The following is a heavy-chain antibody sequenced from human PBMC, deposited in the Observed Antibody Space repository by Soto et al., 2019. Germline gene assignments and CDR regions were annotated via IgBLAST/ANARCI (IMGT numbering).Heavy chain of an antibody. Sequence: QVQLQESGPGLVKPSQTLSLTCTVSGGSISSGGYYWSWIRQHPGKGLEWNGYIYYSGSTYYNPSLMSRITISVDPAKTQFSLKLSSVTAADTAVSSCAGDYGDYGFVPWGQGTLVIVSS. V-gene: IGHV4-31*03. CDR1: GGSISSGGYY. J-gene: IGHJ5*02. CDR3: AGDYGDYGFVP. D-gene: IGHD4-17*01. CDR2: IYYSGST.